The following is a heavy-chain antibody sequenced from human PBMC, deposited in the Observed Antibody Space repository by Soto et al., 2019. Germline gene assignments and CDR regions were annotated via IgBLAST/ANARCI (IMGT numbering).Heavy chain of an antibody. CDR2: INHSGST. J-gene: IGHJ4*02. D-gene: IGHD5-18*01. Sequence: SETLSLTCAVYGGSFSGYYWSWIRQPPGKGLEWIGEINHSGSTNYNPSLKSRVTISVDTSKNQFSLKLSSVTAADTAVYYCARGGRRGYSSGINDYWGQGTLVTVSS. CDR3: ARGGRRGYSSGINDY. CDR1: GGSFSGYY. V-gene: IGHV4-34*01.